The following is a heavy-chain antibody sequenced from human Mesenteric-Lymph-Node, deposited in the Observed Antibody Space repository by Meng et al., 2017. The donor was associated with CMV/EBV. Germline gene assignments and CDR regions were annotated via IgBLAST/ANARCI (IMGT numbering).Heavy chain of an antibody. V-gene: IGHV4-30-4*08. Sequence: SETLSLTCSVSGGSLSSGDYSWSWIRQPPGKGLEWIGYIHYSGSPYYNRSLKSRVTISRDTSKNQFSLKLSSVTAADTAVYYCARHRTYFDYWGQGTLVTVSS. CDR3: ARHRTYFDY. J-gene: IGHJ4*02. CDR2: IHYSGSP. CDR1: GGSLSSGDYS.